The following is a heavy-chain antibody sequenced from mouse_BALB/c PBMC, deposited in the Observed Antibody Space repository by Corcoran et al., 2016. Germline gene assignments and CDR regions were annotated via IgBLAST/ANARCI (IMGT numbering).Heavy chain of an antibody. J-gene: IGHJ4*01. CDR1: GYTFTDYN. V-gene: IGHV1-84*01. CDR3: ARYYGYAMDY. CDR2: IFPGSGNT. Sequence: VQLQQSGAELVKPGASVKLSCTASGYTFTDYNMDWVKQRPGQGLEWIGWIFPGSGNTKYNEKFKGKATLTADTSSSTAYMQLSSLTSEDSAVYFCARYYGYAMDYWGQGTSVTVSS. D-gene: IGHD1-1*01.